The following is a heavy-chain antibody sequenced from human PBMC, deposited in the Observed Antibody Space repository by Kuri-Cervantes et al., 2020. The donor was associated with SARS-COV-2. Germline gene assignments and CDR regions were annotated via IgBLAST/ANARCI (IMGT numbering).Heavy chain of an antibody. V-gene: IGHV4-38-2*02. D-gene: IGHD6-6*01. J-gene: IGHJ4*02. CDR2: IYHSGST. Sequence: GSLRLSCTVSGGSISGYYWGWIRQPPGKGLEWIGSIYHSGSTYYNPSLKSRVTISVDTSKNQFSLKLSSVTAADTAVYYCARQGGYSSSSLDYWGQGTLVTVSS. CDR1: GGSISGYY. CDR3: ARQGGYSSSSLDY.